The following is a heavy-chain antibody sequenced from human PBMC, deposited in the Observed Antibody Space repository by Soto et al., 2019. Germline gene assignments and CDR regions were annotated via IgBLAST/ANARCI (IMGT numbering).Heavy chain of an antibody. D-gene: IGHD2-21*02. J-gene: IGHJ4*02. CDR3: ARVGGNGRDSVLNN. CDR1: GFTFSSYW. V-gene: IGHV3-74*01. CDR2: INCDGSST. Sequence: EVQLVESGGGLVQPGGSLRLSCAASGFTFSSYWMHWVRQAPGKGLVCVSRINCDGSSTSYADYVKGRFTISRDSAKNTLYLQMNSPGAEDTAVDYCARVGGNGRDSVLNNWGQGTLVTVSS.